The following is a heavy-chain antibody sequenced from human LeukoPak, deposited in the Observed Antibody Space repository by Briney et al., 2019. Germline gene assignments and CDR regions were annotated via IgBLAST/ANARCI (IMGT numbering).Heavy chain of an antibody. CDR3: ARNYRSSSSHSDY. CDR2: ISSSNVI. D-gene: IGHD6-6*01. CDR1: GFTFNFYT. J-gene: IGHJ4*02. V-gene: IGHV3-69-1*01. Sequence: GGSLRLSCAASGFTFNFYTMNWVRQAPGKGLEWVSSISSSNVIYYADLVKGRFTISRDNAKNSLYLQMNNLTAVDTAVYYCARNYRSSSSHSDYWGQGSLVTVSS.